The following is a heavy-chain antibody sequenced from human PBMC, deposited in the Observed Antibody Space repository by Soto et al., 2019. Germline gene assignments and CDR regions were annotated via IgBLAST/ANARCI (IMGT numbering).Heavy chain of an antibody. V-gene: IGHV4-34*01. Sequence: PSETLSLTCAVYGGSFSGYYWSWIRQPPGKGLEWIGEINHSGSTNYSPSLKSRVTISVDTSKNQFSLKLSAVTAADTAVYYCASGYGGIYYYYGMDVWGQGTTVTVSS. CDR2: INHSGST. CDR1: GGSFSGYY. J-gene: IGHJ6*02. CDR3: ASGYGGIYYYYGMDV. D-gene: IGHD3-16*01.